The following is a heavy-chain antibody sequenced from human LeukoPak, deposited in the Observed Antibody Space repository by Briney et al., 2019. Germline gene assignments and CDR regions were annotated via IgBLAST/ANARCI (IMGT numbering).Heavy chain of an antibody. CDR1: GFMFSNYW. J-gene: IGHJ6*04. V-gene: IGHV3-7*03. CDR3: ACTNTLDV. D-gene: IGHD2-8*01. Sequence: GGSLRLSCAASGFMFSNYWMNWVRQAPGKGLEWVANIYQDGSKKNYVDSVKGRFTISRDNAKNSLYPQMNSLRAEDTAVYYCACTNTLDVWGKGATVTVSS. CDR2: IYQDGSKK.